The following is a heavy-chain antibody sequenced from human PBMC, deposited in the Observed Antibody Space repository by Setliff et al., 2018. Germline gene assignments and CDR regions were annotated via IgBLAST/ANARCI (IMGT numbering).Heavy chain of an antibody. D-gene: IGHD2-8*01. Sequence: GGSLRLSCEGSGFTFAAYSFTWVRQAPGKGLEFVSGIIQGGNTYYGDSVKGRFTMSRDNSKNTVYLQMNSLRVEDTAIYFCAKDRVPDNKWDFDYWGQGILDTVSS. J-gene: IGHJ4*02. CDR3: AKDRVPDNKWDFDY. CDR1: GFTFAAYS. CDR2: IIQGGNT. V-gene: IGHV3-23*01.